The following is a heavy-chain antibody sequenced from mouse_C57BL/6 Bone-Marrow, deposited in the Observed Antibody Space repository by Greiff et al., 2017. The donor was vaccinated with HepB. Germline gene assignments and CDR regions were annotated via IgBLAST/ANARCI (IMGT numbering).Heavy chain of an antibody. J-gene: IGHJ2*01. V-gene: IGHV1-15*01. CDR2: IDPETGGT. D-gene: IGHD2-4*01. CDR3: TRKEYDYDDYFDY. CDR1: GYTFTDYE. Sequence: VQLKESGAELVRPGASVTLSCKASGYTFTDYEMHWVKQTPVHGLEWIGAIDPETGGTAYNQKFKGKAILTADKSSSTAYMELRSLTSEDSAVYYCTRKEYDYDDYFDYWGQGTTLTVSS.